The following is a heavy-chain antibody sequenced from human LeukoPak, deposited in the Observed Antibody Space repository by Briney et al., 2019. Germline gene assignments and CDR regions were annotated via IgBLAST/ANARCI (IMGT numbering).Heavy chain of an antibody. CDR3: AREGDYYDSSGGGFDY. V-gene: IGHV1-46*01. Sequence: ASVKVSCKASGYTFTSYGISWVRQAPGQGLEWMGIINPSGGSTSYAQKFQGRVTMTRDTSTSTVYMELSSLRSEDTAVYYCAREGDYYDSSGGGFDYWGQGTLVTVSS. CDR2: INPSGGST. D-gene: IGHD3-22*01. CDR1: GYTFTSYG. J-gene: IGHJ4*02.